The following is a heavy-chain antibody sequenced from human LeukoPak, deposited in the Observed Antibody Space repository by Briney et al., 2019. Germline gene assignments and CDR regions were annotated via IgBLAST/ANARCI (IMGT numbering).Heavy chain of an antibody. Sequence: PSDTLSLTCTVSGGSISSYYWSWIRQPPGKGLEWIGYISYSGSTNFNHSLKSRVTISVDTSKNQFSLKLSSVTAADTAVYYCAREGTAGTNLNWFDPWGQGTLVTVSS. J-gene: IGHJ5*02. CDR3: AREGTAGTNLNWFDP. CDR2: ISYSGST. D-gene: IGHD1-1*01. V-gene: IGHV4-59*01. CDR1: GGSISSYY.